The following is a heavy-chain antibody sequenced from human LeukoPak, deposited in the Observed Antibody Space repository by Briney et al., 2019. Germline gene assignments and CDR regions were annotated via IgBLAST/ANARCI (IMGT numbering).Heavy chain of an antibody. V-gene: IGHV1-2*02. CDR1: GYTFTGYY. D-gene: IGHD2-2*01. CDR2: INPNSGGT. J-gene: IGHJ4*02. Sequence: ASVKVSCKASGYTFTGYYMHWVRQAPGQGLERMGWINPNSGGTNYAQKFQGRVTMTRDTSISTAYMELSRLRSDDTAVYYCARDLGYCSSTSCYALYYFDCWGQGTLVTVSS. CDR3: ARDLGYCSSTSCYALYYFDC.